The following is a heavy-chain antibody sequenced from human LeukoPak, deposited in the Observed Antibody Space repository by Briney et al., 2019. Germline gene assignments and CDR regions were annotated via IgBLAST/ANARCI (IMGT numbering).Heavy chain of an antibody. J-gene: IGHJ4*02. CDR2: ISYDGDNK. CDR1: GFTFSSHG. CDR3: AKPVDTTMGPYFYY. Sequence: QAGGSLRLSCAASGFTFSSHGMHWVRQAPGKGPEWVAVISYDGDNKYYADSVKGRFTISRDNSKNTLFLQMNSLRAEDTAVYYCAKPVDTTMGPYFYYWGQGTLVTVSS. V-gene: IGHV3-30*18. D-gene: IGHD5-18*01.